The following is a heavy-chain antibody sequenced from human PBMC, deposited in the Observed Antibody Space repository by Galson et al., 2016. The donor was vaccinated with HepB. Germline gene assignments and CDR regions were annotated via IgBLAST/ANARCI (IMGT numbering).Heavy chain of an antibody. J-gene: IGHJ5*02. V-gene: IGHV3-23*01. CDR3: AREGHSSGLCGDCDP. CDR1: AFVHHI. Sequence: SLRLSCAASAFVHHILAWVRQAPGKGLEWVSTISGVDGSTYHAASVKGRFTISSDKSKNTVYLQMNSPRAEDTAVYYCAREGHSSGLCGDCDPWGQGTLVSVSS. D-gene: IGHD3-22*01. CDR2: ISGVDGST.